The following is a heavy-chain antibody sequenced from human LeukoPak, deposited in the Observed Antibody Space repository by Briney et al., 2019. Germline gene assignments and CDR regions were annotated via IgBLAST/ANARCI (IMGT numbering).Heavy chain of an antibody. Sequence: SETLSLTCTVSGYSISSGYCWGWIRQPPGKGLEWIGYIYHSGSTYYNPSLKSRVTLSVDTSKNQFFLKLSSVTAADTAVYYCASTIVVVTAEYYFDYWGQGTLVTVSS. CDR1: GYSISSGYC. CDR3: ASTIVVVTAEYYFDY. CDR2: IYHSGST. V-gene: IGHV4-38-2*02. D-gene: IGHD2-21*02. J-gene: IGHJ4*02.